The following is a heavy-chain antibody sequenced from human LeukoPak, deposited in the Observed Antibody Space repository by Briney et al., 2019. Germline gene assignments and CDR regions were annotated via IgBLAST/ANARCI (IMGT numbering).Heavy chain of an antibody. CDR1: GDTFTSYA. V-gene: IGHV1-69*05. CDR2: IFPIFGTA. D-gene: IGHD6-19*01. Sequence: ASVKVSCKASGDTFTSYAISWVRQAPGHGLEWMGGIFPIFGTANYAQKFQGRVTITTDKSTSTAYMELSSLRSEDTAVYYCARVQKGQWLGVSTGWFDPWGQGTLVTVSS. J-gene: IGHJ5*02. CDR3: ARVQKGQWLGVSTGWFDP.